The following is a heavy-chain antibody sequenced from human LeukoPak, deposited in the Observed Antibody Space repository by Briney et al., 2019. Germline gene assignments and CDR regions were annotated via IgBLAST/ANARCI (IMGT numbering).Heavy chain of an antibody. J-gene: IGHJ5*02. CDR3: AREVAAAGLYNWFDA. D-gene: IGHD6-13*01. Sequence: PSETLSLTCTVSGGSISSSSYYWGWIRQPPGKGLEWIGSIYYSGSTYYNPSLKSRVTISVDTSKNQFSLKLSSVTAADTAVYYCAREVAAAGLYNWFDAWGQGTLVTVSS. CDR1: GGSISSSSYY. V-gene: IGHV4-39*07. CDR2: IYYSGST.